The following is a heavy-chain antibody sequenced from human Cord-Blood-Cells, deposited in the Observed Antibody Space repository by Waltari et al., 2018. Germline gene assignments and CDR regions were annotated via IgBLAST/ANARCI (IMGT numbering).Heavy chain of an antibody. CDR1: GFTFSSYG. V-gene: IGHV3-30*03. Sequence: QVQLVESGGGVVQPGRSLRLSCAASGFTFSSYGMPWVRQAPGKGLGWVAVISYDGSNKYYADSVKGRFTISRDNSKDTLYLQMNSLRAEDTAVYYCARDSSWSFDYWGQGTLVTVSS. CDR3: ARDSSWSFDY. D-gene: IGHD6-13*01. J-gene: IGHJ4*02. CDR2: ISYDGSNK.